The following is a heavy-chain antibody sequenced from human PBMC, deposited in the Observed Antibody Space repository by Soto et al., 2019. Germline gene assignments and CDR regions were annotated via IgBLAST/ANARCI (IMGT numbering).Heavy chain of an antibody. J-gene: IGHJ3*02. V-gene: IGHV4-39*07. Sequence: SETLSLTCTVSGGSISSSSYYWGWIRQPPGKGLEWIGSIYYSGSTYYNPSLKSRVTISVDTSKNQFSLKLSSVTAADTAVYYCARELRFLEWPSDAFDIWGQGTMVTVSS. CDR3: ARELRFLEWPSDAFDI. CDR2: IYYSGST. CDR1: GGSISSSSYY. D-gene: IGHD3-3*01.